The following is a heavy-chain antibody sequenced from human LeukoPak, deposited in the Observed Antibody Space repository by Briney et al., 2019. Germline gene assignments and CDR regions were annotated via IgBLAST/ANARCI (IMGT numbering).Heavy chain of an antibody. CDR3: ARRFYGSGSYAAFDY. Sequence: PGGSLRLSCAASGFTFSSYEMNWVRQAPGKGLEWVSYISSSGSTIYYADSVKGRFTISRDNAKDSLYLQMNSLRAEDTAVYYCARRFYGSGSYAAFDYWGQGTLVTVSS. J-gene: IGHJ4*02. V-gene: IGHV3-48*03. CDR1: GFTFSSYE. CDR2: ISSSGSTI. D-gene: IGHD3-10*01.